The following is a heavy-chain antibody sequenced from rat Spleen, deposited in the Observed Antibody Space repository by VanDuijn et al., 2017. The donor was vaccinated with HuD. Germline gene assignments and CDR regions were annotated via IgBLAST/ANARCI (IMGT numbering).Heavy chain of an antibody. CDR1: GFTFSNFA. CDR2: ISVGGGNT. J-gene: IGHJ2*01. Sequence: EVQLVESGGGQVQPGRSLKLSCVASGFTFSNFAMAWVRQAPKKGLEWVATISVGGGNTYYRDSVKGRFTVSRDNAKNTLYLQMDSLRSEDTATYYCARRYYSGFDYWGQGVMVTVSS. V-gene: IGHV5S13*01. CDR3: ARRYYSGFDY. D-gene: IGHD1-1*01.